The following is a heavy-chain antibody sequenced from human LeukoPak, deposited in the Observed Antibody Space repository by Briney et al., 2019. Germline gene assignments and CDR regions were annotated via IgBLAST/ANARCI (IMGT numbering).Heavy chain of an antibody. D-gene: IGHD2/OR15-2a*01. CDR3: ASTSIIRGFDHDQYF. Sequence: PGGSLRLSCAASGFTVRNNYMSWVRQAPGKGLEWVSVIRSDDVTYYADSVKGRLTISRDTSKSTLYLQMNNLRAEDTAIYYCASTSIIRGFDHDQYFWGQGALVTVSS. CDR1: GFTVRNNY. J-gene: IGHJ4*02. CDR2: IRSDDVT. V-gene: IGHV3-53*01.